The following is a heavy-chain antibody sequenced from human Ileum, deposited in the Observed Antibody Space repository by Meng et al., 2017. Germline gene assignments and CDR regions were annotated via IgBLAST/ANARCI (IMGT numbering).Heavy chain of an antibody. CDR2: IYDSGST. V-gene: IGHV4-31*03. D-gene: IGHD1-1*01. CDR1: GGSISSGGYY. Sequence: QVQLQESGPGLVKPSQTPSLTCTVSGGSISSGGYYWCWIRQHPGKGLEGIGYIYDSGSTYYNPSLKSRIAISGDTSKNQFSLNLSSVTAADTAVYYCARGGTAYFDYWGQGTLVTVSS. CDR3: ARGGTAYFDY. J-gene: IGHJ4*02.